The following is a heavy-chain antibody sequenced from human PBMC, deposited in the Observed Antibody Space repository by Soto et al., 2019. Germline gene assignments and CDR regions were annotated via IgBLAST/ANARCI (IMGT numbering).Heavy chain of an antibody. CDR3: ARARSWYDGFDP. Sequence: ASVKVSCKASGGTFSSYAISWVRQAPGQRLEWMGWINAGNGTTKYSQKFQGRVTITRDTSASTAYMELSSLRSEDTAVYYCARARSWYDGFDPWGQGTLVTVSS. V-gene: IGHV1-3*01. CDR1: GGTFSSYA. D-gene: IGHD6-13*01. CDR2: INAGNGTT. J-gene: IGHJ5*02.